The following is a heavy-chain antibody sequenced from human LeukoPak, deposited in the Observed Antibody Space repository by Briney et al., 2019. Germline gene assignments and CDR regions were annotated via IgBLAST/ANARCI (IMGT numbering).Heavy chain of an antibody. V-gene: IGHV4-59*01. CDR2: IYYSGST. J-gene: IGHJ4*02. CDR1: GGSISSYY. Sequence: SETLSLTCTVSGGSISSYYWSWIRQPPGKGLEWIGYIYYSGSTNYNPSLKSRVTISVDTSKNQFSLKLSPVTAADTAVYYCARGGGVTVTIFDYWGQGTLVTVSS. D-gene: IGHD4-17*01. CDR3: ARGGGVTVTIFDY.